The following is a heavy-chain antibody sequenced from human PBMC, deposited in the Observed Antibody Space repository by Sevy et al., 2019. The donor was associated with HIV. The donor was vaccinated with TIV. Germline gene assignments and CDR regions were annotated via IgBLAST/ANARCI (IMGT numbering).Heavy chain of an antibody. V-gene: IGHV1-69*13. CDR1: GGTFSSYA. D-gene: IGHD3-22*01. CDR2: IIPIFGTA. CDR3: ASGQYYYVSSGLNDASDI. J-gene: IGHJ3*02. Sequence: ASVKVSCKASGGTFSSYAISWVRQAPGQGLEWMGGIIPIFGTANYAQKFQGRVTITADEFTSTAYMELSSLRSEDTDVYYCASGQYYYVSSGLNDASDIWGQGTMVTVSS.